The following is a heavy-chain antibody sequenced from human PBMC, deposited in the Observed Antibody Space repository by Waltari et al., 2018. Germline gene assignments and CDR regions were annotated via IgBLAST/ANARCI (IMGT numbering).Heavy chain of an antibody. CDR2: ISSWGGTR. CDR1: GCTIRDYY. Sequence: QVQLVESGCGLVKPGASLTLSCAASGCTIRDYYHTWLRQAPGKGLYWVSYISSWGGTRFYADSVKGRFTISRYNADNSVFLQMTSLRAEDSAVYYCARAPGEFDPVLDAFDIWGQGTVVTVSS. V-gene: IGHV3-11*04. CDR3: ARAPGEFDPVLDAFDI. D-gene: IGHD3-10*01. J-gene: IGHJ3*02.